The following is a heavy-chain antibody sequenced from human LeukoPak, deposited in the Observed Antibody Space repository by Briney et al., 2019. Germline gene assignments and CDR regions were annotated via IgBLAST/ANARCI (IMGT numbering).Heavy chain of an antibody. J-gene: IGHJ4*02. CDR3: ARPLGGDSSTLDY. Sequence: GSLRPSCAASGFTFSSSAMSWVRQAPGKGLEWIGSIYYSGSTYYNPSLKSRVTISVDTSKNQFSLKLSSVTAADTAVYYCARPLGGDSSTLDYWGQGTLVTVSS. CDR2: IYYSGST. CDR1: GFTFSSSAM. V-gene: IGHV4-38-2*01. D-gene: IGHD2-2*01.